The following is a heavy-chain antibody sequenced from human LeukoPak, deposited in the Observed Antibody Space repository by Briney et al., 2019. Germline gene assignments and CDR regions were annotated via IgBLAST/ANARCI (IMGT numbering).Heavy chain of an antibody. J-gene: IGHJ5*02. CDR3: AGYNWFDP. CDR2: ISSSGSHI. CDR1: GFTFSSYS. V-gene: IGHV3-21*01. Sequence: GGSLRLSCAASGFTFSSYSMNWIRQAPGKGLEWVSFISSSGSHIYYADSVKGRFTISRDNAKNSLYLQMNSLRAEDTAVYYCAGYNWFDPWGQGTLVTVSS.